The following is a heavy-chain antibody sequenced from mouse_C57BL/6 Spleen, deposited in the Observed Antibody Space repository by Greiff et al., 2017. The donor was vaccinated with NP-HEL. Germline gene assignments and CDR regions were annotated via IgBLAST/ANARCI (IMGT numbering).Heavy chain of an antibody. V-gene: IGHV5-4*01. Sequence: EVMLVESGGGLVKPGGSLKLSCAASGFTFSSYAMSWVRQTPEKRLEWVATISDGGSYTYYPDNVKGRFTISRDNAKNNLYLQMSHLKSEDTAMYYCARDRKDGYVDVWGTGTTVTVSS. J-gene: IGHJ1*03. CDR2: ISDGGSYT. CDR3: ARDRKDGYVDV. CDR1: GFTFSSYA.